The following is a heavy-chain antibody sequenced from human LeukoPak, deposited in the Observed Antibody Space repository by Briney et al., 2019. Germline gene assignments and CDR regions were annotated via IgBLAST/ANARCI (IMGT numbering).Heavy chain of an antibody. J-gene: IGHJ3*02. V-gene: IGHV3-23*01. CDR1: GLTFSSYA. CDR2: INTSGGST. CDR3: AKERYGSSLESFDI. Sequence: GGSLRLSCAASGLTFSSYAMTWVRQAPGKGLEWVSGINTSGGSTYYADSVKGRSTISRDNSKNKLYLQMNSLRAEDTAVYYCAKERYGSSLESFDIWGQGTMVTVSS. D-gene: IGHD6-6*01.